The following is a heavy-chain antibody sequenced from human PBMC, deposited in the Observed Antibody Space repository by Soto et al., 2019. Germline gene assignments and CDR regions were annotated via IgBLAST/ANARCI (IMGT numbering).Heavy chain of an antibody. D-gene: IGHD3-10*01. CDR3: ARAVARGVKTIYYYYGMDV. Sequence: ASVKVSCKASGYTFTSYGISWVRQAPGQGLEWMGWINPGNGNTKYSQTLQGRVTMTRDTSASTAYMELSSLRSEDTAVYYCARAVARGVKTIYYYYGMDVWGQGTTVTV. CDR2: INPGNGNT. CDR1: GYTFTSYG. J-gene: IGHJ6*02. V-gene: IGHV1-18*01.